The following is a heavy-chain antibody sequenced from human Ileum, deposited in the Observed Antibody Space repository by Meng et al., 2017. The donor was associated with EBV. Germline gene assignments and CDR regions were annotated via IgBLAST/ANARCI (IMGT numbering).Heavy chain of an antibody. Sequence: QVQRQDASPELLKPSDPLSLTGAVSGYSISSTNWWGRIRQPPGNGLEWIGYIYYSGSTTYNPSLKSRVTMSVDTSKNQFSLNLNSVTAVDTAVYYCARNVPGTSAYYDWGQGTLVTVSS. CDR2: IYYSGST. J-gene: IGHJ4*02. D-gene: IGHD3-22*01. CDR3: ARNVPGTSAYYD. V-gene: IGHV4-28*01. CDR1: GYSISSTNW.